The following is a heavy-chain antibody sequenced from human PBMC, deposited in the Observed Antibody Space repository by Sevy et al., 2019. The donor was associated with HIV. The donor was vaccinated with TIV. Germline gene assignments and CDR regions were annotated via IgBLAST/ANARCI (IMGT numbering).Heavy chain of an antibody. J-gene: IGHJ5*02. CDR3: AKGGSSSSWTKYNWFDP. D-gene: IGHD6-13*01. CDR2: ISGSGGIT. CDR1: GFTFSSYA. Sequence: GGSLRLSCAASGFTFSSYAMSWVRQAPGKGLEWVSAISGSGGITYYADSVKGRFTSSRDNSKNTLYLQMNSLRAEDTAVYYCAKGGSSSSWTKYNWFDPWGQGTLVTVSS. V-gene: IGHV3-23*01.